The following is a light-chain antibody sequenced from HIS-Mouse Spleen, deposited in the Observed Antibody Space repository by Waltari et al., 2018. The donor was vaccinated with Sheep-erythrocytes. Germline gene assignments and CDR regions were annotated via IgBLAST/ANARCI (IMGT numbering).Light chain of an antibody. J-gene: IGKJ4*01. CDR3: QQSYSTPPLP. CDR1: QGISSY. Sequence: DIQMTQSPSSLSASVGDRVTIRCRTRQGISSYLKWYQQKPGKAPKLLIYAASSLQSGVPSRFSGSGSGTDFNHTISSLQPEDFATDYCQQSYSTPPLPFGGGTKVEIK. CDR2: AAS. V-gene: IGKV1-39*01.